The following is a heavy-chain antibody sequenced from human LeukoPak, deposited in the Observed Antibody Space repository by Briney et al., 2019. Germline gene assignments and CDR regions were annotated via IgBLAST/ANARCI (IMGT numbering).Heavy chain of an antibody. V-gene: IGHV3-23*01. CDR3: ARAKDCSSTSCPRAFDI. Sequence: GSLRLSCAASGFTLSSYAMSWVRQAPGTGLEWVSGSTVGGTNTHYADSVKGRFTISRDNAENTLYLQMNSLRAEDTAVYYCARAKDCSSTSCPRAFDIWGQGTMVTVSS. CDR2: STVGGTNT. J-gene: IGHJ3*02. CDR1: GFTLSSYA. D-gene: IGHD2-2*01.